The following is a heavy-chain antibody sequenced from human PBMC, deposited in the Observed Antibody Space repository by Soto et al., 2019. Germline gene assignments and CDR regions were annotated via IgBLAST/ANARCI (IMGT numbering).Heavy chain of an antibody. D-gene: IGHD2-2*01. CDR3: ARDLSDIVVVQAALNWFDP. CDR1: GDSVSSNSAA. CDR2: TYYRSKWYN. Sequence: SQTLSLTCAISGDSVSSNSAAWNWIRQSPSRGLEWLGRTYYRSKWYNDYAVSVKSRITINPDTSKNQFSLQLNSVTPEDTAVYYCARDLSDIVVVQAALNWFDPWGQGTLVTVSS. J-gene: IGHJ5*02. V-gene: IGHV6-1*01.